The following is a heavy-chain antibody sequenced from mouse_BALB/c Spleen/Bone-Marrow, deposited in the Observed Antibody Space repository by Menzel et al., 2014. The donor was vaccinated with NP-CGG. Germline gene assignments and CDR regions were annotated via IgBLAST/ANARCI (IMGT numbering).Heavy chain of an antibody. J-gene: IGHJ3*01. V-gene: IGHV14-3*02. Sequence: VQLQQSGAELVKPGASVKLSCTASGFNIKDTYMHWVKQRPEQGLEWIGRIDPANGNTKYDPKFQRKATITADTSSNTAYLQLSSLTSEDTAVYYCARWLPLAYWGQGTPVTVSA. D-gene: IGHD2-2*01. CDR1: GFNIKDTY. CDR2: IDPANGNT. CDR3: ARWLPLAY.